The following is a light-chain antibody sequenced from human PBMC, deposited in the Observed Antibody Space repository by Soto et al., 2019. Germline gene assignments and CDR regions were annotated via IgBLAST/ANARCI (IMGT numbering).Light chain of an antibody. CDR3: TSYTSSTTLYV. CDR1: SSDVGDYIS. J-gene: IGLJ1*01. Sequence: QSALTQPASVSGSPGQSISISCTGPSSDVGDYISVSWFQHHPGKAPKLMIYEVSNRPSAVSNRFSGSKSANTASLTISGLRAEDEADYYCTSYTSSTTLYVFGTGTKLTVL. CDR2: EVS. V-gene: IGLV2-14*01.